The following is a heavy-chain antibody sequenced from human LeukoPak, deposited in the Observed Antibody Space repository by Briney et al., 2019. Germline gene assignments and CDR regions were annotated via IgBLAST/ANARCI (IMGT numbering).Heavy chain of an antibody. J-gene: IGHJ4*02. CDR3: ARGQRSFYYDSSGYPFDY. V-gene: IGHV3-66*01. Sequence: PGGSLRLSCAASGFTVSSNYMSWVRQAPGKGLEWVSVIYSGGSTYYADSVKGRFTISRDNAKNSLYLQMNSLRAEDTAVYYCARGQRSFYYDSSGYPFDYWGQGTLVTVSS. D-gene: IGHD3-22*01. CDR1: GFTVSSNY. CDR2: IYSGGST.